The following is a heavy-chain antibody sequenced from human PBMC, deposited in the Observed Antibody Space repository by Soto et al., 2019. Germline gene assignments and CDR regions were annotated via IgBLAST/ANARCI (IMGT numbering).Heavy chain of an antibody. V-gene: IGHV3-30-3*01. Sequence: GGSLRLSCAASGFTFSSYAMHWVRQAPGKGLEWVAVISYDGSNKYYADSVKGRFTISRDNSKNTLYLQMNSLRAEDTAVYYCARDGMFGSVDYWGQGTLVTVSS. D-gene: IGHD3-3*01. J-gene: IGHJ4*02. CDR1: GFTFSSYA. CDR2: ISYDGSNK. CDR3: ARDGMFGSVDY.